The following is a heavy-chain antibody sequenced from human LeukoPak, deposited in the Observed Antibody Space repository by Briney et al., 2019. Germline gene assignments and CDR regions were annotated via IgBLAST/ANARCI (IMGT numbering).Heavy chain of an antibody. CDR2: FYSGGNT. CDR3: ARGRSTMIRGVLIMPFDS. J-gene: IGHJ4*02. D-gene: IGHD3-10*01. V-gene: IGHV3-53*01. Sequence: PGGVLRLSCVVSGFTVRSKYKSWGRQAPGEGLELVSIFYSGGNTYYADSVKGRFSISRDNSKNTLYLQMDSLRAEDTAVYYCARGRSTMIRGVLIMPFDSWGQGTLVTVSS. CDR1: GFTVRSKY.